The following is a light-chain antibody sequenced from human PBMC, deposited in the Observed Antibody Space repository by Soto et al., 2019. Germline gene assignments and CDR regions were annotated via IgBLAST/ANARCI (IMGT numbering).Light chain of an antibody. J-gene: IGKJ1*01. V-gene: IGKV3-20*01. Sequence: EIVLTQSPGTLSLSPGERATLSCRASQSVSSSYLAWYQQKPGQAPRLLIYGASSRATGIPDRFSGSRSGTDFTLTISRLEPEDFAVYFCQHYGYSQWTLGQGTKVDIK. CDR2: GAS. CDR3: QHYGYSQWT. CDR1: QSVSSSY.